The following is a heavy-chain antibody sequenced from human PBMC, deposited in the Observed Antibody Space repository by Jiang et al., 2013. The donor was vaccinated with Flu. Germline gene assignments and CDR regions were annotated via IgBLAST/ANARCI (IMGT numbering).Heavy chain of an antibody. V-gene: IGHV1-8*02. D-gene: IGHD4-11*01. CDR3: ARGWAHSSWYDR. J-gene: IGHJ5*02. CDR2: MNPDSGNA. CDR1: GYTFNSYD. Sequence: GAEVKKPGASVKVSCKASGYTFNSYDIHWVRQAPGQGLEWMGWMNPDSGNAGYAQKFQGRVTMTRNPSIATAYMELRSLRSDDTAVYYCARGWAHSSWYDRWGQGTQVTVSS.